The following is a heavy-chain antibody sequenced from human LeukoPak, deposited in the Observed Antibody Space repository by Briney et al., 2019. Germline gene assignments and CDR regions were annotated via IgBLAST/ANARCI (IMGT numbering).Heavy chain of an antibody. D-gene: IGHD5-12*01. Sequence: GGSLRLSCAASGFTFSDYYISWIRQAPGKGLEWGSYISSSGSTIYYADSVKGRFTISRDNAKNSLYLQMNSLRAEDTAVYYCARAYDSGYDSSFDYWGQGTLVTVSS. V-gene: IGHV3-11*04. CDR2: ISSSGSTI. J-gene: IGHJ4*02. CDR3: ARAYDSGYDSSFDY. CDR1: GFTFSDYY.